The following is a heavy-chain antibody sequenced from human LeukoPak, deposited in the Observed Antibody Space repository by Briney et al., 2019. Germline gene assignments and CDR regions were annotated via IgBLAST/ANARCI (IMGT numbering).Heavy chain of an antibody. V-gene: IGHV3-74*01. D-gene: IGHD5-18*01. CDR1: GFTFSSYW. J-gene: IGHJ4*02. CDR2: INSDGSST. Sequence: GGFLRLSCAASGFTFSSYWMHWVRQAPGKGLVWVSHINSDGSSTSYADSVKGRFTISRDNAKNTLYLQMNSLRAEDTAVYYCAKADPVDTAMVHYKQPRYYFDYWGQGTLVTVSS. CDR3: AKADPVDTAMVHYKQPRYYFDY.